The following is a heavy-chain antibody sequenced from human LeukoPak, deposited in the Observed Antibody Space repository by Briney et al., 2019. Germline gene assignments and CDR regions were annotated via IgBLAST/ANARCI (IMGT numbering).Heavy chain of an antibody. Sequence: ASVKVSCKASGYIFTSYDINWVRQATGQGLEWMGWMNPNSGDTGYAQTFLGRVTLTRDTSISTAYMELSSLRSEDTAVYYCARDLVPAAMGSFDPWGQGTLVTVSS. CDR2: MNPNSGDT. V-gene: IGHV1-8*01. CDR3: ARDLVPAAMGSFDP. D-gene: IGHD2-2*01. J-gene: IGHJ5*02. CDR1: GYIFTSYD.